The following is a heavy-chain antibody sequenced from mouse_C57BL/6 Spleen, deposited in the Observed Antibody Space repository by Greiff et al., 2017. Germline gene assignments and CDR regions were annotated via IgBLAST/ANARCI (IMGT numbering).Heavy chain of an antibody. Sequence: EVNLVESGGGLVKPGGSLTLSCAASGFTFSSYTMSWVRQTPEKRLEWVATISGGGGNTYYPDSVKGRFTISRDKAKNTLYLQMSSLRSEDTALYYCARHYDYDSWFADWGQGTLVTVSA. CDR3: ARHYDYDSWFAD. CDR1: GFTFSSYT. CDR2: ISGGGGNT. D-gene: IGHD2-4*01. J-gene: IGHJ3*01. V-gene: IGHV5-9*01.